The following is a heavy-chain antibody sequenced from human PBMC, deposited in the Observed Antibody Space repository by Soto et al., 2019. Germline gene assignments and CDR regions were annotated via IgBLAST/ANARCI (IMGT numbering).Heavy chain of an antibody. CDR3: ARAYSTVAGHFDH. Sequence: QVQLVQSGAEVKKPGSSVKVSCKASGGTFSNYAISWVRQAPGQGLEWMGGIIPIFGTTNYAQRFQGRVLITADESTSTADMELSSLRSEDTAVYYCARAYSTVAGHFDHWGQGTLVIVSS. CDR1: GGTFSNYA. CDR2: IIPIFGTT. J-gene: IGHJ4*02. V-gene: IGHV1-69*01. D-gene: IGHD6-19*01.